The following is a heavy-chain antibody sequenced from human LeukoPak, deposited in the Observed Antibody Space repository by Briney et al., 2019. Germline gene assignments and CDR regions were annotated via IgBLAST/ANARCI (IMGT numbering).Heavy chain of an antibody. Sequence: GGSLRLSCAASGFTFSTYAMSWVRQAPGKGLDWVSSISYRGTVTYYADSVKGRFTSSRDNSKNTLYLQMNSLRAEDTAVYYCARIGIASQTDLWGQGTLVSVSS. V-gene: IGHV3-23*01. J-gene: IGHJ5*02. CDR3: ARIGIASQTDL. D-gene: IGHD6-6*01. CDR1: GFTFSTYA. CDR2: ISYRGTVT.